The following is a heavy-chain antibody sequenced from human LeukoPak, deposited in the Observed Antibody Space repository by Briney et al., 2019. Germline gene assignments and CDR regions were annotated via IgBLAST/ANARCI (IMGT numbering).Heavy chain of an antibody. V-gene: IGHV4-31*03. CDR1: GGSISSGGYY. CDR2: IYYSGST. Sequence: PSETLSLTCTVSGGSISSGGYYWSWIRQHPGKGLEWIGYIYYSGSTYYNPSLKSRVTISVDTSKNQFSLKQSSVTAADTAVYYCARDVRYGGNSVFDYWGQGTLVTVSS. D-gene: IGHD2-21*02. CDR3: ARDVRYGGNSVFDY. J-gene: IGHJ4*02.